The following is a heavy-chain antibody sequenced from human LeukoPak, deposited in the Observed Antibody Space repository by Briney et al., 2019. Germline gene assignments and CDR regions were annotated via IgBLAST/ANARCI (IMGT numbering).Heavy chain of an antibody. V-gene: IGHV1-46*01. CDR3: ARGSELSNWFDP. CDR2: INPRGGST. CDR1: GYTFTSHF. J-gene: IGHJ5*02. D-gene: IGHD6-19*01. Sequence: ASVKVSCKASGYTFTSHFMHWVRQAPGQGLEWMGIINPRGGSTSYTQKFQGRVTMTRDTSTSTVYMELSSLRSEDTAVYYCARGSELSNWFDPWGQGTLVTVSS.